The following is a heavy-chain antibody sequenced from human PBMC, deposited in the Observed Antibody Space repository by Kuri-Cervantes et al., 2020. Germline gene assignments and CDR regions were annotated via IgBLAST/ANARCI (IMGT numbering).Heavy chain of an antibody. CDR2: IYYSGST. V-gene: IGHV4-30-4*01. Sequence: LYCTVSGGSISRGDYYWSWIRQPPGKGLEWIGYIYYSGSTYYNPSLKSRVTISVDTSKNQFSLKLSSVTAADTAVYYCARISRAGGSSGYYGPFDYWSQGTLVTVSS. J-gene: IGHJ4*02. D-gene: IGHD3-22*01. CDR3: ARISRAGGSSGYYGPFDY. CDR1: GGSISRGDYY.